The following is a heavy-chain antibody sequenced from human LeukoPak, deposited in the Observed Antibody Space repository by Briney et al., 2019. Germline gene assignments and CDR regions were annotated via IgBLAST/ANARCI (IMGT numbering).Heavy chain of an antibody. Sequence: SETLSLTCTVSGDSISSSSYYWGWIRQPPGKGLEWIGTIYYSGSTFYNPSLKSRVTISVDTSKKQLSLKLTSVTAADTAVYYCARLRVPAYYYYYMDVWGKGTTVTVSS. CDR3: ARLRVPAYYYYYMDV. CDR1: GDSISSSSYY. V-gene: IGHV4-39*01. D-gene: IGHD2-2*01. CDR2: IYYSGST. J-gene: IGHJ6*03.